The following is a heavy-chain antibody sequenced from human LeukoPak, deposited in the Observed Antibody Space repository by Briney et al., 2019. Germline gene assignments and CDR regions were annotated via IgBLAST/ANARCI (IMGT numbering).Heavy chain of an antibody. J-gene: IGHJ4*02. V-gene: IGHV4-34*01. CDR1: GGSFSGYY. Sequence: SETLSLTCAVYGGSFSGYYWSWIRQPPGKGLEWIGEINHSGSTNYNPSLKSRVTISVDTSKNQFSLKLSSVTAADTAVYYCARAISYYFDYWGQGTLVTVSS. D-gene: IGHD3-3*02. CDR3: ARAISYYFDY. CDR2: INHSGST.